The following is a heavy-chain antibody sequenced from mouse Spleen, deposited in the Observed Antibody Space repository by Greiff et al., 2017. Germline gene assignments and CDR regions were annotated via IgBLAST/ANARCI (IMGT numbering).Heavy chain of an antibody. D-gene: IGHD2-12*01. Sequence: LVESGPELVKPGASVKISCKASGYSFTDYNMNWVKQSNGKSLEWIGVINPNYGTTSYNQKFKGKATLTVDQSSSTAYMQLNSLTSEDSAVYYCATYSYYSYDVRDYYAMDYWGQGTSVTVSS. CDR2: INPNYGTT. CDR3: ATYSYYSYDVRDYYAMDY. V-gene: IGHV1-39*01. J-gene: IGHJ4*01. CDR1: GYSFTDYN.